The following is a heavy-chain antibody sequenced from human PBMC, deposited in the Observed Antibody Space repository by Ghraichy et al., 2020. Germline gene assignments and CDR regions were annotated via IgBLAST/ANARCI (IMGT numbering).Heavy chain of an antibody. Sequence: SVKVSCKASGGTFSSYTISWVRQAPGQGLEWMGRIIPILGIANYAQKFQGRVTITADKSTSTAYMELSSLRSEDTAVYYCARDRGVVAATLRFYAFDIWGQGTMVTVSS. CDR2: IIPILGIA. CDR3: ARDRGVVAATLRFYAFDI. V-gene: IGHV1-69*04. D-gene: IGHD2-15*01. J-gene: IGHJ3*02. CDR1: GGTFSSYT.